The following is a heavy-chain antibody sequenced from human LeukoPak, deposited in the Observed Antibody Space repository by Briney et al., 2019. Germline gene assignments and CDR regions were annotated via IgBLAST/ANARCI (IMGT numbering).Heavy chain of an antibody. D-gene: IGHD3-22*01. CDR3: ARDSSGYSNFDY. Sequence: PSETLSLTCAVYGGSFSGYYWSWIRQPPGKGLEWIGEIYHSGSTNYNPSLKSRVTISGDTSKSQFSLKLSSVTAADTAVYYRARDSSGYSNFDYWGQGTLVTVSS. CDR2: IYHSGST. CDR1: GGSFSGYY. J-gene: IGHJ4*02. V-gene: IGHV4-34*01.